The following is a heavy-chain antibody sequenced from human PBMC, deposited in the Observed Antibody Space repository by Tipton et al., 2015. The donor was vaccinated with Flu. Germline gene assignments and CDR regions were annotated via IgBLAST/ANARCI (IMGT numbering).Heavy chain of an antibody. CDR2: IRSKANSYAT. V-gene: IGHV3-73*01. CDR3: TRSLYYYDSSGYYYSYYYGMDV. CDR1: GFTFSGSA. D-gene: IGHD3-22*01. Sequence: SLRLSCAASGFTFSGSAMHWVRQASGKGLEWVGRIRSKANSYATAYAASVKGRFTISRDDSKNTAYLQMNSLKTEGTAVYYCTRSLYYYDSSGYYYSYYYGMDVWGQGTTVTVSS. J-gene: IGHJ6*02.